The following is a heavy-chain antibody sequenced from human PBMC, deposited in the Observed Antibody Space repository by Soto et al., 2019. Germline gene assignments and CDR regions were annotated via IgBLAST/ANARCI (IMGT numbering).Heavy chain of an antibody. CDR3: ARQWSPGYPSHNWFDP. CDR2: IYPGDSDT. V-gene: IGHV5-51*01. J-gene: IGHJ5*02. Sequence: PGESLKISCKGSGYSFTSYWIGWVRQMPGKGLEWMGIIYPGDSDTRYSPSFQGQVTISADKSISTAYLQWSSLKASDTAMYYCARQWSPGYPSHNWFDPWGQGTLVTVSS. CDR1: GYSFTSYW. D-gene: IGHD5-18*01.